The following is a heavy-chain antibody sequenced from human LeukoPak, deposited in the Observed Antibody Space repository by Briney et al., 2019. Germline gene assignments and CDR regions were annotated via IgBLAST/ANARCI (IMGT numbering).Heavy chain of an antibody. CDR1: GGSISSTTYY. CDR3: ARDRACSNGVCSYFDY. V-gene: IGHV4-39*01. CDR2: IYYSGST. D-gene: IGHD2-8*01. Sequence: SETLSLTCIVSGGSISSTTYYWGWIRQPPGKGLEWIGSIYYSGSTWYNPSLKSRVTVSADTSKNQFSLKLTSVTAADTAVFYCARDRACSNGVCSYFDYWGQGTVVTVSS. J-gene: IGHJ4*02.